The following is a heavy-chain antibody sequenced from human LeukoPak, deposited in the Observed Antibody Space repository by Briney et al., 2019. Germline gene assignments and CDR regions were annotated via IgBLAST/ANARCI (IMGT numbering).Heavy chain of an antibody. D-gene: IGHD4-17*01. Sequence: PSETLSLTCTVSGGSISSYYWSWIRQPPGKGLEWIGYIYYSGSTNYNPSLKSRVTISVDTSKNQFSLKLSSVTAADTAVYYCARAHDYGDQEAFDIWGQGTMVTVSS. V-gene: IGHV4-59*08. CDR1: GGSISSYY. CDR2: IYYSGST. CDR3: ARAHDYGDQEAFDI. J-gene: IGHJ3*02.